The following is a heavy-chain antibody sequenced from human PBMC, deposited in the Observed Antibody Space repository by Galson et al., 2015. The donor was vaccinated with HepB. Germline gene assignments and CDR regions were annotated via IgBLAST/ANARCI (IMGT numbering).Heavy chain of an antibody. Sequence: SVKVSCKVSGYTLTELSMHWVRQAPGKGLEWMGGFDPEDGETIYAQKFQGRVTITEDTSTDTAYMELSSLRSEDTAVYYCATARGVNYYYYYGMDVWGQGTTVTVSS. V-gene: IGHV1-24*01. J-gene: IGHJ6*02. CDR1: GYTLTELS. CDR2: FDPEDGET. D-gene: IGHD3-10*01. CDR3: ATARGVNYYYYYGMDV.